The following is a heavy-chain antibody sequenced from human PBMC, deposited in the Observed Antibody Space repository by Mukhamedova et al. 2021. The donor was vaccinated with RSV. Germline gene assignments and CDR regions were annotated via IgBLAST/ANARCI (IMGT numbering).Heavy chain of an antibody. D-gene: IGHD3-3*01. J-gene: IGHJ6*03. Sequence: QSTWGGLVWVSAISGSGGSTYYADSVKGRFTISRDNSKNTLYLQMNSLRAEDTAVYYCAKSPVSTIFGVVITPSYYYYMDVWGKGTTVT. V-gene: IGHV3-23*01. CDR3: AKSPVSTIFGVVITPSYYYYMDV. CDR2: ISGSGGST.